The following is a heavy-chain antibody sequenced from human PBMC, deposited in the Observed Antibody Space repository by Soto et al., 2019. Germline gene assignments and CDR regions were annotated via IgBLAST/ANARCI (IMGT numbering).Heavy chain of an antibody. J-gene: IGHJ4*02. V-gene: IGHV3-23*01. CDR1: GFTFSGYA. Sequence: LRLSCSASGFTFSGYAMIWVRQAPGKGLEWVSAISGSGGSTYYADSVKGRFTISRDNSKNTLYLQMNSLRAEDTAVYYCAKRSTFDYWGQGALVTVSS. CDR3: AKRSTFDY. CDR2: ISGSGGST. D-gene: IGHD2-2*01.